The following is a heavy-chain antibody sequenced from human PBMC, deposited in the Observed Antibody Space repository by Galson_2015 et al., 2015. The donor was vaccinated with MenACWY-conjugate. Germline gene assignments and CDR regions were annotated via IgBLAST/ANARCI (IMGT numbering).Heavy chain of an antibody. CDR3: AKASFGVTIGEVFAFDS. CDR1: GFTFSTFG. V-gene: IGHV3-23*01. D-gene: IGHD3-3*01. CDR2: ISTSGSRT. Sequence: SLRLSCAVSGFTFSTFGMSWVRQAPGKGLEWVAAISTSGSRTYYADSVKGRFIISRDNSDNSLYLLMNSLRAEDTAVYYCAKASFGVTIGEVFAFDSWGQGTMITVSS. J-gene: IGHJ3*01.